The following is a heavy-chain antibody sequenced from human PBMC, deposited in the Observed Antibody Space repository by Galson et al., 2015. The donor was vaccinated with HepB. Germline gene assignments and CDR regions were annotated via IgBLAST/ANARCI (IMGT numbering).Heavy chain of an antibody. CDR1: GFTFSSYS. V-gene: IGHV3-48*04. CDR3: ARNRPRVRGVPPYFDY. J-gene: IGHJ4*02. CDR2: ISSSSSTI. D-gene: IGHD3-10*01. Sequence: SLRLSCAASGFTFSSYSMNWVRQAPGKGLEWVSYISSSSSTIYYADSVKGRFTISRDNAKNSLYLQMNSLRAEDTAVYYCARNRPRVRGVPPYFDYWGQGTLVTISS.